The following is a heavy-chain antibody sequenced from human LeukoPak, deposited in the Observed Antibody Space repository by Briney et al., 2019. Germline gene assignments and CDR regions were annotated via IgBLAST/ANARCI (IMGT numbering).Heavy chain of an antibody. D-gene: IGHD3-16*01. V-gene: IGHV3-21*01. Sequence: GGSLRLSCAASGFTFSSYSMNRVRQAPGKGLEWVSSISSSSSYIYYADSVKGRFTISRDNAKNSLYLQMNSLRAEDTAVYYCARDWGPRLFDYWGQGTLVTVSS. J-gene: IGHJ4*02. CDR2: ISSSSSYI. CDR1: GFTFSSYS. CDR3: ARDWGPRLFDY.